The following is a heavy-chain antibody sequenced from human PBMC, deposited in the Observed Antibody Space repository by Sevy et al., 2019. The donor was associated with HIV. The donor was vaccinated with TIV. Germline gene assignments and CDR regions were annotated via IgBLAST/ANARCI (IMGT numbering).Heavy chain of an antibody. CDR2: IYYSGST. CDR3: ARVTGDFWSGYSAGIGFDP. CDR1: GGSISSYY. V-gene: IGHV4-59*01. Sequence: SETLSLTCTVSGGSISSYYWSWIRQPPGKGLEWIGYIYYSGSTNSNPSLKSRVTISVDTSKNQFSLKLSSVTAADTAVYYCARVTGDFWSGYSAGIGFDPWGQGTLVTVSS. J-gene: IGHJ5*02. D-gene: IGHD3-3*01.